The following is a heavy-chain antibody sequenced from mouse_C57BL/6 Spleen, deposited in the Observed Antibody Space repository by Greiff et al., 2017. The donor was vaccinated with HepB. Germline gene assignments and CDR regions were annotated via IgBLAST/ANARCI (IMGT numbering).Heavy chain of an antibody. D-gene: IGHD1-1*01. Sequence: VQLQQSGPELVKPGASVKISCKASGYTFTDYYMNWVKQSHGKSLEWIGDINPNNGGTSYNQKFKGKATSTVDKSSSTAYMELRSLTSEDSAVYYCARTTVESRDWYFDVWGTGTTVTVSS. CDR2: INPNNGGT. CDR1: GYTFTDYY. J-gene: IGHJ1*03. V-gene: IGHV1-26*01. CDR3: ARTTVESRDWYFDV.